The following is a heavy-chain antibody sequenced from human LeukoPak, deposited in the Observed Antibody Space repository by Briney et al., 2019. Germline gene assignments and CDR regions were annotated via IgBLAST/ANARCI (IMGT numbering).Heavy chain of an antibody. Sequence: VSVKVSCKASGYTFTGYYMHWVRQAPGQGLEWMGWINPNSGGTNYAQKFQGRVTMTGDTSISTAYMELSRLRSDDTAVYYCARRRGKNSSSYNWFDPWGQGTLVTVSS. D-gene: IGHD6-6*01. CDR1: GYTFTGYY. J-gene: IGHJ5*02. V-gene: IGHV1-2*02. CDR3: ARRRGKNSSSYNWFDP. CDR2: INPNSGGT.